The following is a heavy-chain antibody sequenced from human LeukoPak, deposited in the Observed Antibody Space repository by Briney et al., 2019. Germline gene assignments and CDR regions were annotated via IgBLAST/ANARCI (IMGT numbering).Heavy chain of an antibody. V-gene: IGHV4-39*01. Sequence: PSETLSVTCTVSGGSLSSSSYYWGWIRQPPGKGLEWIGSIYYSGSTYYNPSLKSRVTISVDTSKNQFSLKLSSVTAADTAVYYCARRGYDFWSGTQFGYFDYWGQGTLVTVSS. J-gene: IGHJ4*02. CDR3: ARRGYDFWSGTQFGYFDY. D-gene: IGHD3-3*01. CDR2: IYYSGST. CDR1: GGSLSSSSYY.